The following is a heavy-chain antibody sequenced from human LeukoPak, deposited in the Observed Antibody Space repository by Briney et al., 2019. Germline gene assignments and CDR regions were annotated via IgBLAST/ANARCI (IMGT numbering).Heavy chain of an antibody. Sequence: GGSLRLSCAASGFTFDDYAMHWVRQAPGKGLEWVSGISWNSGSIGYADSVKGRFTISRDNAKNSLYLQMNSLRAEDTALYYCAKDSYGDYSWYSDYWGQGTLVTVSS. CDR1: GFTFDDYA. CDR2: ISWNSGSI. CDR3: AKDSYGDYSWYSDY. J-gene: IGHJ4*02. V-gene: IGHV3-9*01. D-gene: IGHD4-17*01.